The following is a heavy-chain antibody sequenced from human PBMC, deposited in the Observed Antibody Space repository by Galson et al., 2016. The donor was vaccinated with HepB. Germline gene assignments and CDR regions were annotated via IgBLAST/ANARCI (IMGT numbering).Heavy chain of an antibody. V-gene: IGHV1-18*01. CDR1: GYTFINYG. J-gene: IGHJ6*02. D-gene: IGHD3-16*01. CDR3: ARDLGNYDYIWGTYNYYYYGMDV. CDR2: ISAYNGNT. Sequence: SVKVSCKASGYTFINYGISWVRQAPGQGLEWMGWISAYNGNTKYAQNLLGRVTMTTDTSTSTAYMEVRSLRSDDTAVYYCARDLGNYDYIWGTYNYYYYGMDVWGQGTTVTVSS.